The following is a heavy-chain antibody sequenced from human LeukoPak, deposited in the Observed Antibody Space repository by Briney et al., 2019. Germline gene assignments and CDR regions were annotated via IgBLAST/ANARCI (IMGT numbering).Heavy chain of an antibody. CDR2: IYTSGST. CDR1: GGSISSGSYY. J-gene: IGHJ5*02. CDR3: ARVGGDYDILTGYRYNWFDP. Sequence: SETLSLTCTVSGGSISSGSYYWSWIRQPAGKGLEWIGRIYTSGSTNYNPSLKSRVTISVDTSKNQFSLRLSSVTAADTAVYYCARVGGDYDILTGYRYNWFDPWGQGTLVTVSS. V-gene: IGHV4-61*02. D-gene: IGHD3-9*01.